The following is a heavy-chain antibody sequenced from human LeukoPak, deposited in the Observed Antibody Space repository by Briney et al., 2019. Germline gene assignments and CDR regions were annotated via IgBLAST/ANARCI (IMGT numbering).Heavy chain of an antibody. CDR2: FDHEHGTT. D-gene: IGHD6-19*01. V-gene: IGHV1-24*01. J-gene: IGHJ4*02. CDR3: TSPPSLSSGWFFRY. CDR1: EYTLTQLS. Sequence: GASVKVSCKVSEYTLTQLSMHWVRQTPGKGLEWMGGFDHEHGTTIYAQKFQGRVTMTEDTSTDTGYLELSSLTSEDTAVYYCTSPPSLSSGWFFRYWGQGTLVIVSS.